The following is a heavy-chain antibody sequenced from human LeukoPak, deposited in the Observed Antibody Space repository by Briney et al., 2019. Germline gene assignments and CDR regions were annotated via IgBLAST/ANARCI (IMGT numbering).Heavy chain of an antibody. CDR1: GFTFSNAW. Sequence: GGSLRLSCAASGFTFSNAWMSWVRQAPGKGLEWVGRIKSKTGGGTTDYAAPVKGRFTISGDDSKNTLYLQMNSLKTEDTAVYYCTSTLPNYDILTGSEDYWGQGTLVTVSS. D-gene: IGHD3-9*01. CDR3: TSTLPNYDILTGSEDY. CDR2: IKSKTGGGTT. V-gene: IGHV3-15*01. J-gene: IGHJ4*02.